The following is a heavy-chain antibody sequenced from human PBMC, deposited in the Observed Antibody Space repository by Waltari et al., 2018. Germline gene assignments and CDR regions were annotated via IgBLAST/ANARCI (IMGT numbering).Heavy chain of an antibody. D-gene: IGHD3-10*01. J-gene: IGHJ6*02. CDR1: GYSFTSYW. V-gene: IGHV5-51*01. CDR3: ARGYYGSGSLYYYYGMDV. CDR2: IYPGDADT. Sequence: EVQLVQSGAEVKRPGESLKISCQGSGYSFTSYWIGCVRQMPGQGLEWMGIIYPGDADTRYSPSFQGQVTISADKSISTAYLQWSSLKASDTAMYYCARGYYGSGSLYYYYGMDVWGQGTTVTVSS.